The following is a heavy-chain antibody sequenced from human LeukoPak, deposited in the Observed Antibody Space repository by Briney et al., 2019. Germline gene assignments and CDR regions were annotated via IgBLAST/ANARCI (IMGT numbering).Heavy chain of an antibody. D-gene: IGHD6-6*01. V-gene: IGHV4-34*01. J-gene: IGHJ3*02. CDR1: GGSFSGYY. Sequence: SETLSLTCAVYGGSFSGYYWSWIRQPPGKGLEWIGEINHSGSTNYNPSLKSRVTISVDTSKNQFSLKLSSVTAADTAVYYCARDLYSSSSGGKAFDIWGQGTMVTVSS. CDR2: INHSGST. CDR3: ARDLYSSSSGGKAFDI.